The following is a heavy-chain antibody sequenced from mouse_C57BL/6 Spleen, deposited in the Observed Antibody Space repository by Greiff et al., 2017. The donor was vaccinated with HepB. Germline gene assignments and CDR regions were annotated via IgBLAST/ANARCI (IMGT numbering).Heavy chain of an antibody. Sequence: VQLQESGAELVKPGASVKMSCKASGYTFTSYWITWVKQRPGQGLEWIGDIYPGSGSTNYNEKFKSKATLTVDTSSSTAYMQLSSLTSEDSAVYYCARTYYGNPFDYWGQGTTLTVSS. V-gene: IGHV1-55*01. CDR2: IYPGSGST. CDR3: ARTYYGNPFDY. CDR1: GYTFTSYW. D-gene: IGHD2-10*01. J-gene: IGHJ2*01.